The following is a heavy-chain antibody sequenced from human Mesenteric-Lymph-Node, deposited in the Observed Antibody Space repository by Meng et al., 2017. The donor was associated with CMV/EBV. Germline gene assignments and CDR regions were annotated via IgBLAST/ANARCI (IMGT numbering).Heavy chain of an antibody. J-gene: IGHJ4*02. V-gene: IGHV3-74*01. Sequence: GGSLRLSCAASGFNISSYEMNWVRQAPGKGLVWVSRINSDGSSTSYADSVKGRFTISRDNAKNTLYLQMNSLRAEDTAVYYCARGQIFRRDGYNWGDFDYWGQGTLVTVSS. CDR2: INSDGSST. CDR3: ARGQIFRRDGYNWGDFDY. CDR1: GFNISSYE. D-gene: IGHD5-24*01.